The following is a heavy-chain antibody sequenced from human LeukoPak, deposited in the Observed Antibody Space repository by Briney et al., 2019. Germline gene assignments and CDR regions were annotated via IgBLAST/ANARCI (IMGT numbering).Heavy chain of an antibody. CDR3: AKSESSWYSPFDY. Sequence: GGSLRLSCAASGFTFNTYSMNWVRQAPGKGLEWVSYISSSSSTIYYADSVKGRFTISRDNAKNSLYLQMNSLRAEDTAVYCCAKSESSWYSPFDYWGQGTLVTVSS. V-gene: IGHV3-48*04. CDR2: ISSSSSTI. J-gene: IGHJ4*02. D-gene: IGHD6-13*01. CDR1: GFTFNTYS.